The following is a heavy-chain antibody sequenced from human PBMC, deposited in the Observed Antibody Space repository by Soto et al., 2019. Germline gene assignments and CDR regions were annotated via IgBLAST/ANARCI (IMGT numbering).Heavy chain of an antibody. CDR2: IHTSGST. V-gene: IGHV4-4*07. CDR3: AIYGMGV. J-gene: IGHJ6*02. Sequence: LSLTCIVSGVSISGYYWSWIRQPAGKGLEWIGRIHTSGSTNYNPSLKSRVTMSVDTSKNQFSLKLTSVTAADTAIYYCAIYGMGVWGQGTTVTVSS. CDR1: GVSISGYY.